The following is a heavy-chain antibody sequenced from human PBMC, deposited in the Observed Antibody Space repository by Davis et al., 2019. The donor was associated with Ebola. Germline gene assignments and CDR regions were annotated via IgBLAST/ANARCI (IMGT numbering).Heavy chain of an antibody. CDR1: GFTFSSYS. CDR3: ARDGDNWERHGMDV. Sequence: GESLKISCAASGFTFSSYSMNWVRQAPGKGLEWVSSISSSSSYIYYADSVKGRFTISRDNAKNSLYLQMNSLRAEDTAVYYCARDGDNWERHGMDVWGQGTTVTVSS. V-gene: IGHV3-21*01. D-gene: IGHD1-1*01. J-gene: IGHJ6*02. CDR2: ISSSSSYI.